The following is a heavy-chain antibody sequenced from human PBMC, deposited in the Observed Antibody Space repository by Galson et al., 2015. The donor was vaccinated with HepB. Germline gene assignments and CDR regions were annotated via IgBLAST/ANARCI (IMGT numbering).Heavy chain of an antibody. D-gene: IGHD6-13*01. CDR2: IKQDGSEK. Sequence: SLRLSCAASGFTFSSYWMSWVRQAPGEGLEWVANIKQDGSEKYYVDSVKGRFTISRDNAKNSLYLQMNSLRAEDTAVYYCARILGSSSWYHWGQGTLVTVSS. CDR3: ARILGSSSWYH. J-gene: IGHJ5*02. CDR1: GFTFSSYW. V-gene: IGHV3-7*01.